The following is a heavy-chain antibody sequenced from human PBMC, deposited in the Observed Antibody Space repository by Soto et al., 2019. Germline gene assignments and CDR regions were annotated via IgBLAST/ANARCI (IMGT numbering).Heavy chain of an antibody. Sequence: EVQLLESGGGLVQPGGSLRLSCAASGFTFSSYAMSWVRQAPGKGLECVSAIGVSGDTTYYADSVKGRFTISRDNSKNTLYLQMGSLRAEETAVYYCAQGRRFGELRSLYWGQGTLVTVSS. J-gene: IGHJ4*02. CDR3: AQGRRFGELRSLY. D-gene: IGHD3-10*01. V-gene: IGHV3-23*01. CDR1: GFTFSSYA. CDR2: IGVSGDTT.